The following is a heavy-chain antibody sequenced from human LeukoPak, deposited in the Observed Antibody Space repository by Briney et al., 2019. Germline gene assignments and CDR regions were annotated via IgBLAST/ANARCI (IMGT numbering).Heavy chain of an antibody. CDR1: GYTFTSYD. CDR2: MNPNSGNT. J-gene: IGHJ6*03. V-gene: IGHV1-8*01. CDR3: ARGGRSSWFRPALYYYYYMDV. D-gene: IGHD6-13*01. Sequence: ASVKASCKASGYTFTSYDINWVRQATGQGLEWMGWMNPNSGNTGYAQKFQGRVTMTRNTSISTAYMELSSLRSEDTAVYYCARGGRSSWFRPALYYYYYMDVWGKGTTVTVSS.